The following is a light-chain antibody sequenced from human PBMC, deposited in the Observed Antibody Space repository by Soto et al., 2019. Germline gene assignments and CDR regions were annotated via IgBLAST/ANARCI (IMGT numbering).Light chain of an antibody. Sequence: QSVLTQPPSVSGAPGQRVTISCAGSSSHIGATYDIHWYQQLPGAAPRLLIYGNSNRPSGVPDRFAGSKSGTSASLAISGPRSEDEADYYCAIWDDSLTGPVFGGGTKVTVL. CDR2: GNS. V-gene: IGLV1-40*01. CDR3: AIWDDSLTGPV. J-gene: IGLJ2*01. CDR1: SSHIGATYD.